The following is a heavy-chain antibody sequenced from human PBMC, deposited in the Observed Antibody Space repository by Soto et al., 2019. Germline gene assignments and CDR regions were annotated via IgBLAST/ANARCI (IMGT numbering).Heavy chain of an antibody. D-gene: IGHD2-2*01. CDR2: IIPIFGTA. CDR1: GGTFSSYA. Sequence: QVQLVQSGAEVKKPGYAMNVSCKASGGTFSSYAISWVRQAPGQGLEWMGGIIPIFGTANYAQKFQGRVTITADESTSTAYMELSSLRSEDTAVYYCARHVPAAGYYYGMDVWGQGTTVTVSS. CDR3: ARHVPAAGYYYGMDV. V-gene: IGHV1-69*12. J-gene: IGHJ6*02.